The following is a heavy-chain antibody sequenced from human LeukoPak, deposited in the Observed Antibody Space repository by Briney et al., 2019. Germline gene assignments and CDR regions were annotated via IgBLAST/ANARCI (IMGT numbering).Heavy chain of an antibody. V-gene: IGHV4-59*01. CDR2: IHYSGST. CDR3: ARAVQLERPPPLIGYYYMDV. J-gene: IGHJ6*03. D-gene: IGHD1-1*01. CDR1: GVSISNYY. Sequence: SETLSLTCTVSGVSISNYYWSWIRQPPGKGLEWIGYIHYSGSTSYNPSLKSRVTMSVDTSKNQFSLKLSSVTAADTAVYYCARAVQLERPPPLIGYYYMDVWGKGTTVTVSS.